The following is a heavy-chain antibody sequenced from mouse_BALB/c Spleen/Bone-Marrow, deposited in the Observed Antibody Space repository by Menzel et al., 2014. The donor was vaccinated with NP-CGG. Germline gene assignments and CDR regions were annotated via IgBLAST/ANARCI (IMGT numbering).Heavy chain of an antibody. J-gene: IGHJ3*01. CDR1: GYTFSSYW. Sequence: VMLVESGPELMKPGASVKISCKATGYTFSSYWIDWVKQRPGHGLEWIGEILPGSGNTHYNEKFKGKATFTADTSSNTAYMQLSSLTSEDSAVYYCTRQGFACWGQGTLVTVSA. CDR3: TRQGFAC. CDR2: ILPGSGNT. V-gene: IGHV1-9*01.